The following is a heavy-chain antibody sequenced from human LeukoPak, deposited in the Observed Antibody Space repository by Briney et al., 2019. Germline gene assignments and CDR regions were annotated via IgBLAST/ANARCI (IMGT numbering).Heavy chain of an antibody. CDR2: IYYSGST. Sequence: SETLCLTCSVSGGSISSYSWTWIPQPPGKGLEWIGYIYYSGSTNYSPSLKSRVTISVDTSKNQFSLKLNSVTAADMSIKQSTAYDILTGYWYPGYMDVWGKGTTVTISS. D-gene: IGHD3-9*01. V-gene: IGHV4-59*01. CDR3: TAYDILTGYWYPGYMDV. CDR1: GGSISSYS. J-gene: IGHJ6*03.